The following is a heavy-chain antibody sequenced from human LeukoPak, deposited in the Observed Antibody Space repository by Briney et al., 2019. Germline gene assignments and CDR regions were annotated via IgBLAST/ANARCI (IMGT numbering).Heavy chain of an antibody. Sequence: SETLSLTCTVSGGSISSYYWSWIRQPPGKGLEWIGYIYYSGSTNYNPSLKSRVTISVDTSKNQFSLKLSSVTAADTAVYYCARDKGPPSRVKAYYYYYGMDVWGQGTTVTVSS. CDR2: IYYSGST. CDR3: ARDKGPPSRVKAYYYYYGMDV. J-gene: IGHJ6*02. V-gene: IGHV4-59*01. CDR1: GGSISSYY.